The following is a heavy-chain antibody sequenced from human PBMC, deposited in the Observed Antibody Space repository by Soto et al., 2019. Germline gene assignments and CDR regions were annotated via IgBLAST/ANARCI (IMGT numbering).Heavy chain of an antibody. CDR3: ARVWGGAFDI. D-gene: IGHD3-10*01. J-gene: IGHJ3*02. V-gene: IGHV4-61*08. Sequence: PSETLSLTCAVSGGSISSGGYSWSWIRQPPGKGLEWIGYIYYSGSTNYNTSLKSRVTISVDTSKNQFSLKLSFVTSADTAVYYCARVWGGAFDIWGQGTMITVSS. CDR1: GGSISSGGYS. CDR2: IYYSGST.